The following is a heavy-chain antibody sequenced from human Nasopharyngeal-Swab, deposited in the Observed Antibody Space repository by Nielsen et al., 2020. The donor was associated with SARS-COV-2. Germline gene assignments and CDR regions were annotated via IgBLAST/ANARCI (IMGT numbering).Heavy chain of an antibody. Sequence: GGSLRLSCAASGFTFSDYYMSWIRQAPGKGLEWVSYISSSSSYTNYADSVMGRFTISRDNAKNSLYLQMNSLRAEDTAVYYCAREYSGSYLGVDYWGQGTLVTVSS. J-gene: IGHJ4*02. CDR1: GFTFSDYY. CDR3: AREYSGSYLGVDY. V-gene: IGHV3-11*06. D-gene: IGHD1-26*01. CDR2: ISSSSSYT.